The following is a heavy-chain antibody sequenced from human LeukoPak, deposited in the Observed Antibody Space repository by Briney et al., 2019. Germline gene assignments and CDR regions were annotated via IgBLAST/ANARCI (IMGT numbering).Heavy chain of an antibody. CDR1: GLTFSGYG. V-gene: IGHV3-33*01. Sequence: GGSLRLSCAASGLTFSGYGMHWVRQAPGKGLEWVAVIWYDGSNKYYADSVKGRFTISRDNSKNTLYLQMNSLRAEDTAVYYCARDAYDKGAFDIWGQGTMVTVSS. J-gene: IGHJ3*02. CDR2: IWYDGSNK. D-gene: IGHD3-22*01. CDR3: ARDAYDKGAFDI.